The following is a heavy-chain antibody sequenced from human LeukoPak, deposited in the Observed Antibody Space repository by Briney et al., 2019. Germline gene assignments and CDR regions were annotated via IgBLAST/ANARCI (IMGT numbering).Heavy chain of an antibody. J-gene: IGHJ4*02. CDR1: GFTFSSYA. D-gene: IGHD5-18*01. CDR2: ISGSGGST. Sequence: GGSLRLSCAASGFTFSSYAMSWVRQAPGKGLEWVSAISGSGGSTYYADSVKGRFTISRDNSKNTLYLQMNSLRAEDTAVYFCTTGVGTENSYGYEWGQGTLVTVSS. CDR3: TTGVGTENSYGYE. V-gene: IGHV3-23*01.